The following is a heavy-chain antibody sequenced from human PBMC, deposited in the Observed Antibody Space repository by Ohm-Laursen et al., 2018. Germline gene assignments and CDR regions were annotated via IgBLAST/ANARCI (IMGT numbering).Heavy chain of an antibody. V-gene: IGHV1-2*05. CDR2: IDPYSDDT. CDR1: GYSFSDYH. J-gene: IGHJ4*02. D-gene: IGHD6-6*01. Sequence: SVKVSCKTSGYSFSDYHIHWVRQVPGQGLEWMGRIDPYSDDTKYAQNFQGRVTMTTDTSIGTAYMELSRLTSDDTGVYYCATLTARLNYYFDYWGQGTLVTVSS. CDR3: ATLTARLNYYFDY.